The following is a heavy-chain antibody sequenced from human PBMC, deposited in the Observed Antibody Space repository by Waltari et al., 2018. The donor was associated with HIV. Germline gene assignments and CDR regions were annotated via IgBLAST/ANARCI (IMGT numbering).Heavy chain of an antibody. CDR1: GDTFTGYG. CDR3: ARKLLLQHSFDY. J-gene: IGHJ4*02. Sequence: HVQLAQSGAEVKKPWSSVKVSCKASGDTFTGYGITWVRPAPGQGLEWMGGLTPPLGTANYSLRCPGRVPITADTSTSTVYMELSSLTSEDTAVYYCARKLLLQHSFDYWGQGTLVTVSS. D-gene: IGHD3-22*01. CDR2: LTPPLGTA. V-gene: IGHV1-69*06.